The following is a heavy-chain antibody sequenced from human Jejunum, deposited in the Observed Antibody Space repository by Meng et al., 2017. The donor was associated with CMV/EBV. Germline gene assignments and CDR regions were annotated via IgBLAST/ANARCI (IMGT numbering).Heavy chain of an antibody. D-gene: IGHD1-26*01. V-gene: IGHV4-4*07. CDR1: AGSISGYY. J-gene: IGHJ5*02. CDR2: IYTSGST. CDR3: ARESGSYYWFDP. Sequence: QVPLTGPGPGLVKSSETLSLTCFVSAGSISGYYWSWIRQPAGKGLEWIGRIYTSGSTHYNPSLKSRLTMSVDLSNNQISLKLRSVTAADTAVYYCARESGSYYWFDPWGQGTLVTVSS.